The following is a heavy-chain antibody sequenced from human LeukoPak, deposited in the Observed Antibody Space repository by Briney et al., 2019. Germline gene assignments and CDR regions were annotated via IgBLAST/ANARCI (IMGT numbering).Heavy chain of an antibody. J-gene: IGHJ4*02. CDR3: AREGGLRLTTRYFDY. CDR2: ISSSSAYT. Sequence: PGGSLRLSCAASGFTFSDYYMSWIRQAPGKGLEWVSYISSSSAYTDYADSVKGRFSISRDNAKNSLYLQMNSLRDEDTAVYYCAREGGLRLTTRYFDYWGQGTLVTVSS. CDR1: GFTFSDYY. V-gene: IGHV3-11*06. D-gene: IGHD4-17*01.